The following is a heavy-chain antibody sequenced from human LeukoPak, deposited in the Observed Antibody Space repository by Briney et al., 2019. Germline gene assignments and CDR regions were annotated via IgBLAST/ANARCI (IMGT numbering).Heavy chain of an antibody. CDR1: GFTFSSYA. D-gene: IGHD3-22*01. Sequence: PGGSLRLSCAASGFTFSSYAMSWVRQAPGKGLEWVSATRGSGGSTYYADSVKGRFTISRDNSKNTLYLQMNSLRAEDTAVYYCARAYYYDSSGYYSDYFDCWGQGTLVTVSS. CDR2: TRGSGGST. V-gene: IGHV3-23*01. J-gene: IGHJ4*02. CDR3: ARAYYYDSSGYYSDYFDC.